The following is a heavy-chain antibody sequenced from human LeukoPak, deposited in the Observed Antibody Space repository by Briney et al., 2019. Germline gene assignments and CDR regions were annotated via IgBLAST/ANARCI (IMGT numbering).Heavy chain of an antibody. V-gene: IGHV4-30-4*08. CDR1: GGSISSGDYY. D-gene: IGHD1-1*01. CDR3: ARDSTYNNAFEI. J-gene: IGHJ3*02. CDR2: IYYSGST. Sequence: PSETLSLTCTVSGGSISSGDYYWSWIRQPPGKGLEWIGYIYYSGSTYYNPSLKSRVTISVDTSKNQFSLKLSSVTAADTAVYYCARDSTYNNAFEIWGQGTMVTVSS.